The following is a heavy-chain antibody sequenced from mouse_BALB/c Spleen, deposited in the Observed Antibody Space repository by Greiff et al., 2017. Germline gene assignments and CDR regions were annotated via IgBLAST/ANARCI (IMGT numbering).Heavy chain of an antibody. CDR2: ISSGGSYT. D-gene: IGHD2-12*01. V-gene: IGHV5-6*01. CDR1: GFTFSSYG. CDR3: ARQLLPAWFAY. Sequence: EVQLVESGGDLVKPGGSLKLSCAASGFTFSSYGMSWVRQTPDKRLEWVATISSGGSYTYYPDSVKGRFTISRDNAKNTLYLQMSSLKSEDTAMYYCARQLLPAWFAYWGQGTLVTVSA. J-gene: IGHJ3*01.